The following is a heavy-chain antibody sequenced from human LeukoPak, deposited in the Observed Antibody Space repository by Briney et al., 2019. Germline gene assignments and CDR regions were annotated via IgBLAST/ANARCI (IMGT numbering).Heavy chain of an antibody. CDR2: INPNSGGT. CDR3: ARETGGGIVVVVAASEVNKFDY. D-gene: IGHD2-15*01. CDR1: GYTFTDYY. J-gene: IGHJ4*02. Sequence: GASVKVSCKASGYTFTDYYMHWVRQAPGQGLEWMGWINPNSGGTNYAQKFQGRVTMTRDTSISTAYMELSRLRSDDTAVYYCARETGGGIVVVVAASEVNKFDYWGQGTLVTVSS. V-gene: IGHV1-2*02.